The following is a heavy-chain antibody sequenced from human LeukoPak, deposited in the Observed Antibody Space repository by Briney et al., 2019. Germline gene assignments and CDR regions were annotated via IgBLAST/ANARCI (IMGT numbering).Heavy chain of an antibody. J-gene: IGHJ6*02. CDR3: ARFQSSSSWDYYYGLDV. D-gene: IGHD2-2*01. CDR1: GGSIYSYY. Sequence: SETLSLTCTVSGGSIYSYYWSWIRQPPGKGLEGLGYIYNSGSTNYNPSLKRRVTISVDTSKNQVSLKLSSVTAADTAVYYCARFQSSSSWDYYYGLDVWGQGTTVTVSS. V-gene: IGHV4-59*01. CDR2: IYNSGST.